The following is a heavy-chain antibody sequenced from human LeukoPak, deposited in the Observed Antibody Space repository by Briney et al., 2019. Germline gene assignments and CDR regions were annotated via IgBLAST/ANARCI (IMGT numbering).Heavy chain of an antibody. CDR1: GGTFSSYA. Sequence: ASVKVSCKASGGTFSSYAISWVRQAPGQGLEWMGRIIPILGIANYAQKFQGRVTITADKSTSTAYMELSSLRSEDTAVYYCARDEDSSGYYYYYGMDVWGQGTTVTVSS. V-gene: IGHV1-69*04. D-gene: IGHD3-22*01. CDR2: IIPILGIA. CDR3: ARDEDSSGYYYYYGMDV. J-gene: IGHJ6*02.